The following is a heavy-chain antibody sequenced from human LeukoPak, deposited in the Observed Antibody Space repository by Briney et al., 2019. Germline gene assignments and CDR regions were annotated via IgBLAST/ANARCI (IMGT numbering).Heavy chain of an antibody. Sequence: GGSLRLSCEASGFTFTTYSMTWVRQAPGKGLEWVSIISSGSSAIFSADALKGRFTISRDDAKNLLYLDMNSLRAEDTAVYYCARGSTIFGVVSPSYFDYWGQGTLVTVSS. J-gene: IGHJ4*02. CDR1: GFTFTTYS. D-gene: IGHD3-3*01. CDR2: ISSGSSAI. V-gene: IGHV3-21*01. CDR3: ARGSTIFGVVSPSYFDY.